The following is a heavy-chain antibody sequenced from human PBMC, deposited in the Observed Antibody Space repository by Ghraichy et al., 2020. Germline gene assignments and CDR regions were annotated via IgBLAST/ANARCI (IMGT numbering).Heavy chain of an antibody. D-gene: IGHD5-12*01. CDR3: ARHPLIGYGDYFDY. V-gene: IGHV3-30*04. Sequence: GGSLRLSCAASGFTVSTYPMHWVRQAPGKGLEWVAVTSFDGKVQKYADSVKGRFTISRDTSRNTVYLQMDSLRVEDTAIYYCARHPLIGYGDYFDYWGQGTLVTVSS. CDR1: GFTVSTYP. J-gene: IGHJ4*02. CDR2: TSFDGKVQ.